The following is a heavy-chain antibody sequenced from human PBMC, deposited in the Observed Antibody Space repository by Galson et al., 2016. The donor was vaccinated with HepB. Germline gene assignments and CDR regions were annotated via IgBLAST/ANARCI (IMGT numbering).Heavy chain of an antibody. Sequence: SETLSLTCAVSVDPISSTYWWTWVRQPPRKGLEWIGEIHHGGTTHYNPSLKSRVTISVDKSKNQFSLMLTSVTDADTAVYYCARNGVGLRPGYQFDPWGQGTLVTVSS. CDR1: VDPISSTYW. CDR3: ARNGVGLRPGYQFDP. CDR2: IHHGGTT. D-gene: IGHD2-8*01. J-gene: IGHJ5*02. V-gene: IGHV4-4*02.